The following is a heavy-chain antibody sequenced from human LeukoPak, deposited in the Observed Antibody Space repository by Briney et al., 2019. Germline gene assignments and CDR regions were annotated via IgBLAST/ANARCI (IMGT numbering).Heavy chain of an antibody. J-gene: IGHJ4*02. Sequence: PGGSLRLSCAASGYTFSKYAMSCVPEAPGKGREWVSDPSGRGSSIYYADSVEGRFTISRDNSKNTLYIQMNSLSAEDTAAYYCAREEEAYSGSRIDYWGQGTLVTVSS. D-gene: IGHD1-26*01. V-gene: IGHV3-23*01. CDR3: AREEEAYSGSRIDY. CDR1: GYTFSKYA. CDR2: PSGRGSSI.